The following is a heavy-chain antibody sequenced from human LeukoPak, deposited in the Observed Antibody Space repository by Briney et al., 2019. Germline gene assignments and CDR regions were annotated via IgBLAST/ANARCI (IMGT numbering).Heavy chain of an antibody. D-gene: IGHD3-10*01. Sequence: KPSETLSLTCAVYGGSFSGYYWSWIRQPPGKGLEWIGEINHSGSTNYNPSLKSRVTISVDTSKNQFSLKLSSVTAADTAVYYCASAMVRGVTPYWGQGTLVTVSS. CDR2: INHSGST. CDR3: ASAMVRGVTPY. J-gene: IGHJ4*02. CDR1: GGSFSGYY. V-gene: IGHV4-34*01.